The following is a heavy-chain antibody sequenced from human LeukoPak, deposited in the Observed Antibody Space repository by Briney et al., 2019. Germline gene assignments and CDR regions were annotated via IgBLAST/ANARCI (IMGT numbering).Heavy chain of an antibody. V-gene: IGHV3-21*01. Sequence: GGSLRLSRAASGFTFSTYSMNWVRLAPGRGLEWVSFILSSSSYIYYADSVKGRFTISRDNAKNSLYLQMNSLRAEDTGVYYCARVLGFGAYDYWGQGTLVTVSS. CDR1: GFTFSTYS. CDR3: ARVLGFGAYDY. D-gene: IGHD3-10*01. J-gene: IGHJ4*02. CDR2: ILSSSSYI.